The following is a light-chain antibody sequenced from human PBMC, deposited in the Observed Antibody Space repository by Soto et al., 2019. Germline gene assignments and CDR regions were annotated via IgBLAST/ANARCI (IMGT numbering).Light chain of an antibody. J-gene: IGKJ1*01. CDR1: QRVSARY. V-gene: IGKV3-20*01. CDR3: QQYSDSPPT. CDR2: GAS. Sequence: EIVFTPSPGTLSLSPGDRATLSCRASQRVSARYLAWYHQKPGQAPRLLIFGASDRATGIPDRFSGSGSGTDFTLTIDRLEPEDFAMYYCQQYSDSPPTFGQGTKVDIK.